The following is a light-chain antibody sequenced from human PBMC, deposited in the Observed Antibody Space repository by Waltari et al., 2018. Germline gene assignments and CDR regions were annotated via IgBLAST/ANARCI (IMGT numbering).Light chain of an antibody. CDR2: AVS. J-gene: IGKJ3*01. V-gene: IGKV1-9*01. CDR1: QDISTY. CDR3: QQLSGYPFT. Sequence: DIQLTQSPSFLSASVGVRVTITCRASQDISTYLAWYQQKPGKAPKLLIHAVSTLQAGVPSRFSGGGSGTEFTLTISSLQPEDFATYYCQQLSGYPFTFGPGTKVDIK.